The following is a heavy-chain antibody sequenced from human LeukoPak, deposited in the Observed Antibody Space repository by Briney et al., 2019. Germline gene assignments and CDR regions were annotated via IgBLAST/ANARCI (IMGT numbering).Heavy chain of an antibody. Sequence: GGSLRLSCAASGFTFSSYWMHWVRQAPGKGLVWVSRINSDGSSTSYADSVKGRFTISRDNAKNSLYLQMNSLRAEDTAVYYCARDSRTAMAGGAFDIWGQGTMVTVSS. CDR3: ARDSRTAMAGGAFDI. V-gene: IGHV3-74*01. J-gene: IGHJ3*02. D-gene: IGHD5-18*01. CDR2: INSDGSST. CDR1: GFTFSSYW.